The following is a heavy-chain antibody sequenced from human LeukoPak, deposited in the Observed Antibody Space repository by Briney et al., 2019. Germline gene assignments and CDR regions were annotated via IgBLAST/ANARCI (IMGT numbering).Heavy chain of an antibody. CDR2: INHSGST. Sequence: SETLSLTCAVYGGSFCGYYWSWIRQPPGKGLEWIGEINHSGSTNYNPSLKSRVTISVDTSKNQFCLKLSSVTAADTAVYYCARGPLNWGYYYYMDVWGKGTTVTVSS. CDR1: GGSFCGYY. CDR3: ARGPLNWGYYYYMDV. D-gene: IGHD7-27*01. J-gene: IGHJ6*03. V-gene: IGHV4-34*01.